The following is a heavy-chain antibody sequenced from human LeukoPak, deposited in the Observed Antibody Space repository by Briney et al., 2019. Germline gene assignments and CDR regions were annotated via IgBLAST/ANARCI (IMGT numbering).Heavy chain of an antibody. D-gene: IGHD3-3*01. J-gene: IGHJ6*03. Sequence: ASVKVSCKASGYTFTGYYMHWVRQAPGQGLEWMGWINPNSGGTNYAQKFQGRVTMTRDTSISTAYMELSRLRSDDTAVYYCARDGNYYEFWSGPLAYMDVWGKETTVTVSS. CDR1: GYTFTGYY. V-gene: IGHV1-2*02. CDR2: INPNSGGT. CDR3: ARDGNYYEFWSGPLAYMDV.